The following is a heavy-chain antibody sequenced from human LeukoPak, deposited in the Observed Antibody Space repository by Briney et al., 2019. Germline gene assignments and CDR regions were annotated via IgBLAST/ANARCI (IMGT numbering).Heavy chain of an antibody. Sequence: GGSLRLSCAASGFTFSSYSMNWVRQAPGKGLEWVSSISSSSSYIYYADSVKGRFTISRDNAKNPLYLQMNSLRAEDTAVYYCAREPGATHYMDVWGKGTTVTVSS. CDR1: GFTFSSYS. CDR3: AREPGATHYMDV. V-gene: IGHV3-21*01. D-gene: IGHD1-26*01. CDR2: ISSSSSYI. J-gene: IGHJ6*03.